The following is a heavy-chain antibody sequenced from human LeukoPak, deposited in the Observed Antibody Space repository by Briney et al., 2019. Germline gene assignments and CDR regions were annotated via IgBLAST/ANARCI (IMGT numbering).Heavy chain of an antibody. V-gene: IGHV3-23*01. CDR1: GFTFGSYA. Sequence: GGSRRLSCTASGFTFGSYAMSWVRQAPGKGLEWVSSISGGSEDTYYADSVKGRFTISRDNSKSTLYLQMNSLRAEDTAVYYCARTIAQYSNSWLYFYYGLDVWGRGTTVTVSS. D-gene: IGHD6-13*01. CDR3: ARTIAQYSNSWLYFYYGLDV. CDR2: ISGGSEDT. J-gene: IGHJ6*01.